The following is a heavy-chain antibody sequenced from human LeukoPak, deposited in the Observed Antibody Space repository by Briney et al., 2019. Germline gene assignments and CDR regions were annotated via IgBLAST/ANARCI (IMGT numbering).Heavy chain of an antibody. V-gene: IGHV3-53*01. CDR3: AGSGVGEFDY. D-gene: IGHD4-17*01. CDR1: GFTFSSYA. J-gene: IGHJ4*02. CDR2: IYSGGST. Sequence: GGSLRLSCAASGFTFSSYAMSWVRQAPGKGLEWVSVIYSGGSTYYADSVKGRFTISRDNSKNTLYLQMNSLRAEDTAVYYCAGSGVGEFDYWGQGTLVTVSS.